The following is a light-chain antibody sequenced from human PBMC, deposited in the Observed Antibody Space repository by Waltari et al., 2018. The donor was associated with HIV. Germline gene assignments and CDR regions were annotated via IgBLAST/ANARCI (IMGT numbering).Light chain of an antibody. Sequence: QSVLTQPPSASGTPGQRVTISCSGSSSNIGSSPVNWYQQLPGTAPKLLIYSNKQRPSGVPDRFSGSKSGTSASLAISGLQSEDEADYYCAAWDDSLNEVFGGGTKLTVL. CDR2: SNK. CDR1: SSNIGSSP. J-gene: IGLJ2*01. V-gene: IGLV1-44*01. CDR3: AAWDDSLNEV.